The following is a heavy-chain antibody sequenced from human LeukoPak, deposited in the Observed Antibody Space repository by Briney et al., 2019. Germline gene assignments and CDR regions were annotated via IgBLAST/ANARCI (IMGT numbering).Heavy chain of an antibody. CDR2: INPNSGGT. CDR3: ARERCSGGSCGFDY. CDR1: GYTFTGYY. D-gene: IGHD2-15*01. J-gene: IGHJ4*02. Sequence: ASVKVSCKASGYTFTGYYMHWVRQAPGQGLEWMGRINPNSGGTNYAQKFQGRVTMTRDMSISTAYMELSRLRSDDTAVYYCARERCSGGSCGFDYWGQGTLVTVSS. V-gene: IGHV1-2*06.